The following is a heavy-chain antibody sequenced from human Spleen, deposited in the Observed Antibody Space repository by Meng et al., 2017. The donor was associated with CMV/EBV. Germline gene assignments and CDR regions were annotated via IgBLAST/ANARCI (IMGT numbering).Heavy chain of an antibody. Sequence: SINKGDYYWSWIRQPPGKGLEWIGYLHYSGGTFSNPSLKSRVTISLDTSKNQLSLKVNSVTAADTAVYYCARDFASGWGVHNWFDPWGQGALVTVSS. CDR1: SINKGDYY. J-gene: IGHJ5*02. D-gene: IGHD3-9*01. CDR3: ARDFASGWGVHNWFDP. CDR2: LHYSGGT. V-gene: IGHV4-30-4*08.